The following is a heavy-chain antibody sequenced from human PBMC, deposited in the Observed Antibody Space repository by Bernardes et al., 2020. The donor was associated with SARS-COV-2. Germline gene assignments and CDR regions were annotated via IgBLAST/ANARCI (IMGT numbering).Heavy chain of an antibody. CDR2: ISHVGNNE. CDR3: ARDGISGIDY. D-gene: IGHD1-20*01. J-gene: IGHJ4*02. Sequence: GSLRLSCAASGFTFSSYWMSWVRQAPGKGLEWAAFISHVGNNEYYADSVKGRFTISRDNSKNMIYLQMNSLRAEDTSVYYCARDGISGIDYWGQGTLVTVSS. V-gene: IGHV3-33*08. CDR1: GFTFSSYW.